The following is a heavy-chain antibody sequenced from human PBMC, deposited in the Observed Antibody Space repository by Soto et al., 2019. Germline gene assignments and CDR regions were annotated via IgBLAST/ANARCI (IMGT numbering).Heavy chain of an antibody. CDR2: INTDSGNP. J-gene: IGHJ4*02. CDR3: TRKKCTGDCYLFDY. D-gene: IGHD2-21*02. CDR1: GYIFNTYG. Sequence: ASVKVSCKASGYIFNTYGVNWVRQAPGQGLEWMGWINTDSGNPSYAQKFQGRVSMTRDTSSGTAYMEMRSLTSDDTAVYYCTRKKCTGDCYLFDYWGQGTLVTVSS. V-gene: IGHV1-18*01.